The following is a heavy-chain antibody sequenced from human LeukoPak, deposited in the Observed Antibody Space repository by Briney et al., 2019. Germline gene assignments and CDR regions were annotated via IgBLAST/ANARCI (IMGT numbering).Heavy chain of an antibody. V-gene: IGHV3-33*01. CDR2: IWYDGSNK. D-gene: IGHD3-22*01. Sequence: PGRSLRLSCAASGFTFSSYGMHWVRQAPGKGLEWVAVIWYDGSNKYYADSVKGRFTISRDNSKNTLYLQMNSLRAEDTAVYYCARSPGIRGYYDSSGYYDYWGQGTLVTVSS. J-gene: IGHJ4*02. CDR3: ARSPGIRGYYDSSGYYDY. CDR1: GFTFSSYG.